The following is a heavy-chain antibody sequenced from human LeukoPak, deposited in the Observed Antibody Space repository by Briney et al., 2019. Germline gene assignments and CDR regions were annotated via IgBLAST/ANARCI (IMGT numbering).Heavy chain of an antibody. J-gene: IGHJ4*02. CDR3: ARVDCSGGSCYFDY. CDR2: IYYSGST. Sequence: SQTLSLTCTVSGGSISSGGYYWSWIRQHPGKGLEWIGYIYYSGSTYYSPSLQGRVTISVDTSKNQFSLKLSSVTAADTAVYYCARVDCSGGSCYFDYWGQGTLVTVSS. D-gene: IGHD2-15*01. CDR1: GGSISSGGYY. V-gene: IGHV4-31*03.